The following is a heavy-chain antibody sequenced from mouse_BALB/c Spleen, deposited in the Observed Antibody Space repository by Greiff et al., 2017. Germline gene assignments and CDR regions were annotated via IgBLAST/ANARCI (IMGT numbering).Heavy chain of an antibody. Sequence: EVQVVESGPGLVKPSQSLSLTCSVTGYSITSGYYWNWIRQFPGNKLEWMGYISYDGSNNYNPSLKNRISITRDTSKNQFFLKLNSVTTEDTATYYCARGYDYDWYFDVWGAGTTVTVSS. CDR2: ISYDGSN. CDR1: GYSITSGYY. CDR3: ARGYDYDWYFDV. J-gene: IGHJ1*01. V-gene: IGHV3-6*02. D-gene: IGHD2-4*01.